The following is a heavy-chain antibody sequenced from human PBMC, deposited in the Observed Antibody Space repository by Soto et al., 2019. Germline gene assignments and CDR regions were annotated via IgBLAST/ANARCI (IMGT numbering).Heavy chain of an antibody. CDR1: GCSITNYY. V-gene: IGHV4-59*08. D-gene: IGHD2-21*01. CDR3: ARHGEPHFYYYYMDV. J-gene: IGHJ6*03. Sequence: SETLSLTCNVSGCSITNYYWSWIRQPPGTGLEWIGYIFYSGRTDYNPSLKSRVTMSVDTSKNQFSLRLSSVTAADTAVYYCARHGEPHFYYYYMDVWGKGTTVTVSS. CDR2: IFYSGRT.